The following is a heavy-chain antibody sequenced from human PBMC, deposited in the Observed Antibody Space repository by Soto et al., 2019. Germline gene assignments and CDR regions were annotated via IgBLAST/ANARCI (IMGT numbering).Heavy chain of an antibody. CDR1: GFTFSSYA. CDR2: ISGSGGRT. D-gene: IGHD4-17*01. CDR3: AKDGTNYGDYGFDN. V-gene: IGHV3-23*01. Sequence: EVQLLESGGGLIQPGGSLRLSCAASGFTFSSYAMSWVRQAPGKGLEWVSGISGSGGRTYYADSLKGRFTISRDNSRNAVYLQMNSLRADDTAVYYCAKDGTNYGDYGFDNWGQGTLVIVSS. J-gene: IGHJ4*02.